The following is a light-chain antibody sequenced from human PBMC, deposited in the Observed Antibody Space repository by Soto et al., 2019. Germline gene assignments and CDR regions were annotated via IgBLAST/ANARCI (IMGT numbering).Light chain of an antibody. Sequence: EIVMTQSPATLSVSPGEGATLSCRASQSVSSNLAWYQQIPGQAPRLLIYGASTRATGIPARFSGSGSGTEFTLAISSLQSEDFGVYYCQQYNNWPRATFGGGTKVDIK. CDR1: QSVSSN. V-gene: IGKV3-15*01. J-gene: IGKJ4*01. CDR2: GAS. CDR3: QQYNNWPRAT.